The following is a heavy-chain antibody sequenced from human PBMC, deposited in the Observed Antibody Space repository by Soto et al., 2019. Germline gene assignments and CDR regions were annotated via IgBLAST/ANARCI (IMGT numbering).Heavy chain of an antibody. D-gene: IGHD1-7*01. CDR2: IYHSGST. J-gene: IGHJ4*02. V-gene: IGHV4-38-2*02. CDR1: GHSISSGYY. Sequence: LSLTCAVSGHSISSGYYWGWIRQPPGKGLEWIGSIYHSGSTYYNPSLKSRVTISVDTSKNQFSLKLSSVTAADTAVYYCARDGVDTSITGTTDYWGQGTLVTVSS. CDR3: ARDGVDTSITGTTDY.